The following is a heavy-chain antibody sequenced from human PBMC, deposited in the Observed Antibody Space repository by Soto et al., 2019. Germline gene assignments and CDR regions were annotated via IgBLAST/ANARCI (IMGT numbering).Heavy chain of an antibody. D-gene: IGHD5-12*01. J-gene: IGHJ4*02. CDR1: GGPFSTHA. Sequence: QVQLVQSGAEVKKPGSSVKVSCQASGGPFSTHAISWVRQAPGQGLEWMGGIIPMLGATHYAQRFQGRVTITADESTSTAYMELISRRSEDTAVYYCAREGGGRDGYNFMDSWGQGSPVTVSS. CDR3: AREGGGRDGYNFMDS. CDR2: IIPMLGAT. V-gene: IGHV1-69*01.